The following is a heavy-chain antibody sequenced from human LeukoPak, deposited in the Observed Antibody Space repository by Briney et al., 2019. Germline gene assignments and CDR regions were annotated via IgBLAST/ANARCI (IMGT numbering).Heavy chain of an antibody. CDR3: ARRAYNYGSGYFDL. J-gene: IGHJ2*01. Sequence: PSETLSLTCTVSGGSLSSYYWSWIRQPPGQGLEWIGDIDDSGGTNYNHTLKSRGTISVDTSKNQFSLNLTSVTAADTAVYYCARRAYNYGSGYFDLWGRGTLVTVSS. D-gene: IGHD5-18*01. V-gene: IGHV4-59*01. CDR2: IDDSGGT. CDR1: GGSLSSYY.